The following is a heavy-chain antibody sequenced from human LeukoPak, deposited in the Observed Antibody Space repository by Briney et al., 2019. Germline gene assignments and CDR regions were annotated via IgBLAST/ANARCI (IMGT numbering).Heavy chain of an antibody. J-gene: IGHJ4*02. Sequence: GGSLRLSCAASGFTVSSNYMSWVRQAPGKGLEWVSVIYSGGSTYYADSVKGRFTISRDNSKNTLYLQMNSQRAEDTAVYYCARLSSGSYYYWGQGTLVTVSS. CDR1: GFTVSSNY. V-gene: IGHV3-53*01. CDR3: ARLSSGSYYY. D-gene: IGHD1-26*01. CDR2: IYSGGST.